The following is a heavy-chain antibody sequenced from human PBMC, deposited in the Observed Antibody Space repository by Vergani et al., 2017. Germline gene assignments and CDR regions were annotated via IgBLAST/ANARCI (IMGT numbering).Heavy chain of an antibody. CDR2: IYTSGST. V-gene: IGHV4-59*10. D-gene: IGHD3-16*01. Sequence: QVQLQQWGAGLLKPSETLSLTCAVYGGSFSGYYWSWIRQPAGKGLEWIGRIYTSGSTNYNPSLKSRVTISVDTSKNQFSLKLSSVTAADTAVYYCARGLGSWFDPWGQGTLVTVSS. CDR3: ARGLGSWFDP. J-gene: IGHJ5*02. CDR1: GGSFSGYY.